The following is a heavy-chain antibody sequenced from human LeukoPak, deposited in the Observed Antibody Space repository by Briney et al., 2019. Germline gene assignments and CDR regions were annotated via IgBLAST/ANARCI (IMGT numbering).Heavy chain of an antibody. V-gene: IGHV1-69*02. CDR3: ARNYYGSGSYYGY. D-gene: IGHD3-10*01. Sequence: ASVKVSCKASGYTFTGYYMHWVRQAPGQGLEWMGRIIPILGIANYAQKFQGRVTITADKSTSTAYMELSSLRSEDTAVYYCARNYYGSGSYYGYWGQGTLVTVSS. J-gene: IGHJ4*02. CDR1: GYTFTGYY. CDR2: IIPILGIA.